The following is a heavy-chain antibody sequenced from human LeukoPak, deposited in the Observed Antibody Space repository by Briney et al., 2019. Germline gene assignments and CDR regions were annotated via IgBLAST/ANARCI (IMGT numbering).Heavy chain of an antibody. CDR2: IYYSGST. D-gene: IGHD3-22*01. V-gene: IGHV4-4*07. CDR1: GGSISSYY. CDR3: ARVSTYYYDSSGYYYFDY. Sequence: PSETLSLTCTVSGGSISSYYWSWIRQPAGKGLEWIGSIYYSGSTYYNPSLKSRVTISVDTSKNQFSLKLSSVTAADTAVYYCARVSTYYYDSSGYYYFDYWGQGTLVTVSS. J-gene: IGHJ4*02.